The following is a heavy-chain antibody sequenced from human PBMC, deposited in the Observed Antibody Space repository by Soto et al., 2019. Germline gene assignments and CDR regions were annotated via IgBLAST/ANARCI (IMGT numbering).Heavy chain of an antibody. J-gene: IGHJ4*02. CDR1: GGTFSRYT. CDR2: ITPMFGTP. V-gene: IGHV1-69*01. Sequence: QVQLVQSGAEVKKPGSSVKVSCKASGGTFSRYTITWVRQAPGQGLEWMGGITPMFGTPNCAQKFQGRVTITADESTSTAYMELSSLRSEDTAMYYCARDGTLYDSSAYYYLYWGQGTLVTVSS. CDR3: ARDGTLYDSSAYYYLY. D-gene: IGHD3-22*01.